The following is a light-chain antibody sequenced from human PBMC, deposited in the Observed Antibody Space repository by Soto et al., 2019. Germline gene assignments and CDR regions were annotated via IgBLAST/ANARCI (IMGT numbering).Light chain of an antibody. Sequence: EIVMTQSPDTLSVSPVERATLSCRASQSVSSNLAWYQQKPGQAPRLLIYATSTRATGIPDRFSGSGSGTXFTLTISSLQPEDFALDHCQQYDNKPPITLGQGTRLESK. V-gene: IGKV3-15*01. CDR1: QSVSSN. J-gene: IGKJ5*01. CDR3: QQYDNKPPIT. CDR2: ATS.